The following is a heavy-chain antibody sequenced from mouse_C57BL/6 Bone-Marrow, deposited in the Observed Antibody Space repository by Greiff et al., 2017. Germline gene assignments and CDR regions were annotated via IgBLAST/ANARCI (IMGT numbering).Heavy chain of an antibody. CDR2: IHPNSGST. V-gene: IGHV1-64*01. CDR3: AISLAY. Sequence: QVQLQQPGAELVKPGASVKLSCTASGYTFTSYWMHWVKQRPGQGLEGIGMIHPNSGSTNYNEKFKSKATLTVYKSSITAYMQLSRLTSEDSAFYYCAISLAYWGQGTLVTVSA. CDR1: GYTFTSYW. J-gene: IGHJ3*01.